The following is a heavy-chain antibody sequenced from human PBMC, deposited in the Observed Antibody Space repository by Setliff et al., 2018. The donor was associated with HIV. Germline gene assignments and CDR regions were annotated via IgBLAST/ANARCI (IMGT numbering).Heavy chain of an antibody. J-gene: IGHJ4*02. V-gene: IGHV1-18*01. Sequence: ASVKVSCKPSGYNFTNYGINWVRQAPGQGLEWMGWISPYNGNTNYAQRLQGRVTMTTDTSTSTAYMELRSLRSDDTAVYYCARSPPAKHHFDYWGQGTPVTVSS. CDR1: GYNFTNYG. CDR2: ISPYNGNT. CDR3: ARSPPAKHHFDY.